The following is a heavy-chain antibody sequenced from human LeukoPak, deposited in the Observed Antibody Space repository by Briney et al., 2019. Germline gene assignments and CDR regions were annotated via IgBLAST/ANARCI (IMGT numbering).Heavy chain of an antibody. CDR2: INHSGST. V-gene: IGHV4-34*01. CDR1: GGSFSGYY. J-gene: IGHJ6*03. D-gene: IGHD3-10*01. Sequence: PSETPSLTCAVYGGSFSGYYWSWIRQPPGKGLEWIGEINHSGSTNYNPSLKSRVTISVDTSKNQFSLKLSSVTAADTAVYYCARGGGRGVIITGYYYYYYMDVWGKGTTVTVSS. CDR3: ARGGGRGVIITGYYYYYYMDV.